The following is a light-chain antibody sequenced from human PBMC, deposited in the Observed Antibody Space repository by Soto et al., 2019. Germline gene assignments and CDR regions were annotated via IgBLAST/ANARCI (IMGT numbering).Light chain of an antibody. V-gene: IGKV3-20*01. CDR1: QSVSSNF. CDR3: RQYGRSLGLA. J-gene: IGKJ4*01. CDR2: GAS. Sequence: EIVLTQSPGTLSLSPGEIATLSCRASQSVSSNFLAWYQEKPGQAPRLLIYGASSRATGIPDRFSGSGSGTDFTLTISRLEPEDFAVYYCRQYGRSLGLAFGGGTKVDIK.